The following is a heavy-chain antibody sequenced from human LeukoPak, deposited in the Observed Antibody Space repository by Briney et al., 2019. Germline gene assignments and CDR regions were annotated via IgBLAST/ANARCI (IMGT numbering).Heavy chain of an antibody. CDR3: ASVGPHIS. D-gene: IGHD2-21*01. V-gene: IGHV3-30-3*01. J-gene: IGHJ4*02. CDR1: GFTFSSYA. CDR2: ISYHGSNT. Sequence: PGGSLRLSCAASGFTFSSYAMHWVRQAPGKLLHSLAVISYHGSNTSYSPSVNAPFTISRHNSNNTLYLQMTSLRAEDTAVYYCASVGPHISWGQATLVTVSS.